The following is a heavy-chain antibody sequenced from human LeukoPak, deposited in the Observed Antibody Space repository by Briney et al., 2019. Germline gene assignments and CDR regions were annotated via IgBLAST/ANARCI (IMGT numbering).Heavy chain of an antibody. CDR3: ARDRTLNFQEFDILTGYYDYYYMDV. V-gene: IGHV1-69*06. D-gene: IGHD3-9*01. CDR1: GGTFSTYA. Sequence: GASVKVSCKASGGTFSTYAINWVRQAPGQGLEWMGGIIPAFGTANYAQKFQDRVTITADKSTSTAYMELSSLRSDDTAVYYCARDRTLNFQEFDILTGYYDYYYMDVWGKGTTVTISS. J-gene: IGHJ6*03. CDR2: IIPAFGTA.